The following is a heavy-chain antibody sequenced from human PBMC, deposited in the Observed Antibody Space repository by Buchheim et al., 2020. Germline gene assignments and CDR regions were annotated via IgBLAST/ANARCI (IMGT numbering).Heavy chain of an antibody. J-gene: IGHJ5*02. CDR3: ARAVPAAGHWSFWFDP. CDR1: GGTFSSYT. CDR2: IIPILGIA. D-gene: IGHD2-2*01. V-gene: IGHV1-69*02. Sequence: QVQLVQSGAEVKKPGSSVKVSCKASGGTFSSYTISWVRQAPGQGLEWMGRIIPILGIANYAPTFQGRVTITADKSTSTASMELSSLRSEDTAVYYCARAVPAAGHWSFWFDPWGQGTL.